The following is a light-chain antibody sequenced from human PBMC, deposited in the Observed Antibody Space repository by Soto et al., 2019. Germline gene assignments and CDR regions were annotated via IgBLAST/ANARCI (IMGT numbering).Light chain of an antibody. CDR3: QQLERYPST. J-gene: IGKJ4*01. Sequence: PSSLSASVGDRVSITCQASQDIGNYLNWYQQIPGKAPKLLIYAASTLQSGVPSRFSGSGSGTDFTLTISSLQPEDFATYYCQQLERYPSTFGGGTKVDIK. CDR2: AAS. V-gene: IGKV1-9*01. CDR1: QDIGNY.